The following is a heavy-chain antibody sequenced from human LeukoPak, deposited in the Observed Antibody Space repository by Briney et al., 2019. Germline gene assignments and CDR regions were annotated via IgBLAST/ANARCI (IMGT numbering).Heavy chain of an antibody. CDR2: ISWNSGSI. CDR1: GLTFDDYA. CDR3: AKGASLRYFDWLHFDY. J-gene: IGHJ4*02. D-gene: IGHD3-9*01. V-gene: IGHV3-9*01. Sequence: GGSLRLSCAASGLTFDDYAMHWVRQGPGKGLEWVSGISWNSGSIGYADSVKGRFTISRDNAKNSLYLQMNSLRAEDTAVYYCAKGASLRYFDWLHFDYWGQGTLVTVSS.